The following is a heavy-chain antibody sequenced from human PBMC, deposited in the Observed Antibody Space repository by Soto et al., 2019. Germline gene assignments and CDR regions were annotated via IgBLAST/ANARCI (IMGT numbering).Heavy chain of an antibody. CDR2: ISSSTSTI. J-gene: IGHJ4*02. Sequence: EVQLVESGGGLAQPGGSPRLSCAASGFSFRSYSMNWVRQAPGKGLEWISYISSSTSTIYYADSVKGRFTISRDTAKNSLYLQMNSLRDEDTAIYYCAREDRGSYGVLDYWGQGTQVTVSS. CDR3: AREDRGSYGVLDY. CDR1: GFSFRSYS. D-gene: IGHD5-18*01. V-gene: IGHV3-48*02.